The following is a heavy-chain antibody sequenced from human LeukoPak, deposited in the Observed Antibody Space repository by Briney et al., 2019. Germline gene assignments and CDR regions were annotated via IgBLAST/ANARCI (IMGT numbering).Heavy chain of an antibody. CDR3: AKWYRLLYYFDY. CDR1: GFTFSSYA. D-gene: IGHD2-15*01. CDR2: ISGSGGST. J-gene: IGHJ4*02. V-gene: IGHV3-23*01. Sequence: GGSLRLSCAASGFTFSSYAMSWVRQAPGKGLEWVSGISGSGGSTYYADSVKGRFTISRDNSKNTLYLQMNSLRAEDTAVYYCAKWYRLLYYFDYWGQGTLVTVSS.